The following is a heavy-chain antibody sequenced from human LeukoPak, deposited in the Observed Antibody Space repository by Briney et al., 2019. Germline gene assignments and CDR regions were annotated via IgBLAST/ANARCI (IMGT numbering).Heavy chain of an antibody. CDR2: INHSGST. V-gene: IGHV4-39*07. CDR3: ARGSRSSGYTRRSTKNFDY. D-gene: IGHD5-18*01. Sequence: PSETLSLTCTVSRGSISSSSYYWSWIRQPPGKGLEWIGEINHSGSTNYNPSLKSRVTISVDTSKNQFSLKLSSVTAADTAVYYCARGSRSSGYTRRSTKNFDYWGQGTLVTVSS. CDR1: RGSISSSSYY. J-gene: IGHJ4*02.